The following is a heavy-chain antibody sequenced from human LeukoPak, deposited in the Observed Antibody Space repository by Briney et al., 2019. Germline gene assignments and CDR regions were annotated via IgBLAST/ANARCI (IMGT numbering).Heavy chain of an antibody. D-gene: IGHD2/OR15-2a*01. CDR3: ARDPLLGMPDYFDY. CDR2: ISYDGSYK. CDR1: GFTFSNYG. J-gene: IGHJ4*02. Sequence: GGSLRLSCAASGFTFSNYGMHWVRQAPGKGLEWVAVISYDGSYKYYADSVKGRFTISRDNSKDRLDLQMNSLRLEDTAVYYCARDPLLGMPDYFDYWGQGTLVTVSS. V-gene: IGHV3-30*03.